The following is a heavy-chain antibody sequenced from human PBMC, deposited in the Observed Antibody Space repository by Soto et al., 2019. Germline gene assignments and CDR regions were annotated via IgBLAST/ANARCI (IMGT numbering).Heavy chain of an antibody. Sequence: EVQLVESGGGLVQPGGSLRLSCAASGFTFSSHDMQWVRQVTGKGLEWVSGIDAAGATYYPASVKGRFTISRENAENSFHLQMNSRRADDTAIYYCAREQTGGGLRGFDLWGQGTMVTVSS. CDR1: GFTFSSHD. D-gene: IGHD7-27*01. V-gene: IGHV3-13*04. CDR2: IDAAGAT. J-gene: IGHJ3*01. CDR3: AREQTGGGLRGFDL.